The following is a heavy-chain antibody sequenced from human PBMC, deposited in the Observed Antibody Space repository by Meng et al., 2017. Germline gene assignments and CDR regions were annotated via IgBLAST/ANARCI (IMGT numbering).Heavy chain of an antibody. Sequence: AECCTCNSNVMDWVRRDPGQGLEWMGWINTNTGNPTYAQGFTGRFVFSLDTSVSTAYLQISSLKAEDTAVYYCARACSPPSSSSSFHDYWGQGTLVTVSS. CDR3: ARACSPPSSSSSFHDY. CDR2: INTNTGNP. V-gene: IGHV7-4-1*02. D-gene: IGHD6-6*01. CDR1: CCTCNSNV. J-gene: IGHJ4*02.